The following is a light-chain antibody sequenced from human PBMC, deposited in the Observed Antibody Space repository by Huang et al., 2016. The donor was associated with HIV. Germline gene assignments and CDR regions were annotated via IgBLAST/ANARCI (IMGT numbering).Light chain of an antibody. CDR2: DAS. CDR3: QQRYNWSLT. J-gene: IGKJ4*01. V-gene: IGKV3-11*01. Sequence: EIVLTQSPASLALSPGERATLSCRASQSVRNYLAWYQQKPGQAPRLLIFDASNRATDIPARFSGSGSGTDFTLTISSLDPEDFAVYYCQQRYNWSLTFGGGTKVEIK. CDR1: QSVRNY.